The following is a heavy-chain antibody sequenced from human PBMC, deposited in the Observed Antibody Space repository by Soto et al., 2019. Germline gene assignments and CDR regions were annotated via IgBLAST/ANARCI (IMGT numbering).Heavy chain of an antibody. CDR3: ASSSYCSGGSCYSWFDP. Sequence: ASVKVSCKVSGYTLTELSMHWVRQAPGKGLEWMGGFDPEDGETIYAQKFQGRVTMTGETSTDTAYMERSSLRSEDTAVYYCASSSYCSGGSCYSWFDPWGQGTLVTVSS. CDR2: FDPEDGET. CDR1: GYTLTELS. D-gene: IGHD2-15*01. J-gene: IGHJ5*02. V-gene: IGHV1-24*01.